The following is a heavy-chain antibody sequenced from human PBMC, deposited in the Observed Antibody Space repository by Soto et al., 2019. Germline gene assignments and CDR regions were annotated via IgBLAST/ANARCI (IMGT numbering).Heavy chain of an antibody. J-gene: IGHJ4*02. CDR3: AKDVLLVTVAVAGMFDY. CDR2: ISGSGGST. V-gene: IGHV3-23*01. Sequence: EVQLLESGGGLVQPGGSLRLSCAASGFTFSSYAMSWVRQAPGKGLEWVSAISGSGGSTYYADSVKGRFTISRDNSKNTLYLQMNSLRAEDTAVYYCAKDVLLVTVAVAGMFDYWGQGTLVTVSS. D-gene: IGHD6-19*01. CDR1: GFTFSSYA.